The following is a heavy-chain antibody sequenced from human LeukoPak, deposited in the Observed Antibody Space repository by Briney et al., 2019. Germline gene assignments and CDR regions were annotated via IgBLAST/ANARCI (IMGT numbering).Heavy chain of an antibody. J-gene: IGHJ4*02. CDR2: IYYSGST. CDR1: GGSISSYY. V-gene: IGHV4-59*01. Sequence: SETLSLTCTVSGGSISSYYWSWIRQPPGKGLEWIGYIYYSGSTNYNPSLKSRVTISVDTSKNQFSLKLSSVTAADTAVYYCARTYGSGSGDDYWGQGTPVTVSS. CDR3: ARTYGSGSGDDY. D-gene: IGHD3-10*01.